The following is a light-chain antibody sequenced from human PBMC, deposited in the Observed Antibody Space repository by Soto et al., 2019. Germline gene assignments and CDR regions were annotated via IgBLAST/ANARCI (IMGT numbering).Light chain of an antibody. CDR3: QQRSNWPPLT. Sequence: EIVLTPSPATLSLSPGERATLSCRASQSISNDLVWYQQKPGQAPRLLIYDASNRATGIPARFSGSGSGTDFTLTISCLEPEDCAIYYCQQRSNWPPLTFGGGPKVEIK. CDR1: QSISND. V-gene: IGKV3-11*01. CDR2: DAS. J-gene: IGKJ4*01.